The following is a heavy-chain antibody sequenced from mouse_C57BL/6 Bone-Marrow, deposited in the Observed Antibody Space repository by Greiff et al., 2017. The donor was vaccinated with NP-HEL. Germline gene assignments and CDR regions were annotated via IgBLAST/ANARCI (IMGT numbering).Heavy chain of an antibody. J-gene: IGHJ2*01. CDR1: GYAFTNYL. CDR3: ARRGDYYGRRKGFDY. D-gene: IGHD2-1*01. CDR2: INPGSGGT. Sequence: VQLQQSGAELVRPGTSVKVSCKASGYAFTNYLIEWVKQRPGQGLEWIGVINPGSGGTNYNEKFKGQATLTADKSSSTAYMQLSSLTSEDSAVYFCARRGDYYGRRKGFDYWGQGTTLTVSS. V-gene: IGHV1-54*01.